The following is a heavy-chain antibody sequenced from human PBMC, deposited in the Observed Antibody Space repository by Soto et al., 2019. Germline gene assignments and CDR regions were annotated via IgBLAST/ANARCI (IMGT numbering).Heavy chain of an antibody. CDR3: AREGGSYDSSGYPFDY. J-gene: IGHJ4*02. D-gene: IGHD3-22*01. CDR2: IYYSGST. CDR1: GGSISSSSYY. Sequence: SETLYLTCTVSGGSISSSSYYWGWIRQPPGKGLEWIGSIYYSGSTYYNPSLKSRVTISVDTSKNQFSLKLSSVTAADTAVYYCAREGGSYDSSGYPFDYWGQGTLVTVSS. V-gene: IGHV4-39*02.